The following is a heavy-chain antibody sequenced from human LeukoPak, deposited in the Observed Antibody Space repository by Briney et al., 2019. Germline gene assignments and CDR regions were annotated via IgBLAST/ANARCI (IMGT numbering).Heavy chain of an antibody. CDR2: ISGSGGST. Sequence: PGGSLRLSCAASGFTFSSYAMSWVRQAPGKGLEWVSAISGSGGSTYYADSVKGRFTISRDNSKNTLYLQTNSLRAEDTALYYCARGRGSYSLDYWGQGTLVTVSS. CDR3: ARGRGSYSLDY. D-gene: IGHD1-26*01. V-gene: IGHV3-23*01. CDR1: GFTFSSYA. J-gene: IGHJ4*02.